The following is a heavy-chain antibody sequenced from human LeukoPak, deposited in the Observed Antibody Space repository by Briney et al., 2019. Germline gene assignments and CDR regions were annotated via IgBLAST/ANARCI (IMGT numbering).Heavy chain of an antibody. CDR3: ARAREAATIDS. CDR2: INHSGST. J-gene: IGHJ4*02. V-gene: IGHV4-34*01. D-gene: IGHD6-25*01. CDR1: GGSISGYY. Sequence: SETLSLTCTVSGGSISGYYWTWIRQTPGKGLEWIGEINHSGSTNYNPSLKSRVIISVDTSKNQFSLKLSSLTDVDTAIYYCARAREAATIDSWGQGTLVTVSS.